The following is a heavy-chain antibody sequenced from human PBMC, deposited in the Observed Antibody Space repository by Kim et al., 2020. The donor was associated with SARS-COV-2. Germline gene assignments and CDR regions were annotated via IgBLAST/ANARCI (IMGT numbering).Heavy chain of an antibody. V-gene: IGHV1-46*01. CDR2: INPSGGST. CDR3: ARITPPAPHYDILTGSDLYYFDY. Sequence: ASVKVSCKASGYTFTSYYMHWVRQAPGQGLEWMGIINPSGGSTSYAQKFQGRVTMTRDTSTSTVYMELSSLRSEDTAVYYCARITPPAPHYDILTGSDLYYFDYWGQGTLVTVSS. D-gene: IGHD3-9*01. J-gene: IGHJ4*02. CDR1: GYTFTSYY.